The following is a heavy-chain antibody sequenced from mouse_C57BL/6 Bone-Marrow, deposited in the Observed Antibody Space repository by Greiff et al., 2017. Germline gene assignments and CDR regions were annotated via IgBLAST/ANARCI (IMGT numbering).Heavy chain of an antibody. CDR1: GYTFTDYE. J-gene: IGHJ1*03. CDR2: IDPETGGT. Sequence: QVQLKQSGAELVRPGASVTLSCKASGYTFTDYEMHWVKQTPVHGLEWIGAIDPETGGTAYNQKFKGKAILTADKSSSPAYMELRSLTSEDSAVYYCTRLTTVVGYWYFDVWGTGTTVTVSS. D-gene: IGHD1-1*01. V-gene: IGHV1-15*01. CDR3: TRLTTVVGYWYFDV.